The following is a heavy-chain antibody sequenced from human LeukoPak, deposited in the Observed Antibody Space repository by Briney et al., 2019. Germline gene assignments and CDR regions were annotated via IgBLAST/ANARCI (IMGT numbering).Heavy chain of an antibody. Sequence: GGSLRLSCAASRFTFGGSAMHWVRQAPGKGLEWVSGISWNSGSLDYADCVKGRFTISRDNAKNSLYLQMDSLRAEDTAFYYCAKEGSVCTNGICRYFDYWGQGTLVTVSS. D-gene: IGHD2-8*01. CDR1: RFTFGGSA. V-gene: IGHV3-9*01. CDR3: AKEGSVCTNGICRYFDY. J-gene: IGHJ4*02. CDR2: ISWNSGSL.